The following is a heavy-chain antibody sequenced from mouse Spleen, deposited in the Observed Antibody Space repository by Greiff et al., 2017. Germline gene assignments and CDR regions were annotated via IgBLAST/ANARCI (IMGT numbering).Heavy chain of an antibody. V-gene: IGHV3-6*01. D-gene: IGHD1-1*01. CDR1: GYSITSGYY. CDR2: ISYDGSN. J-gene: IGHJ4*01. CDR3: ARDGTYYGSSSYAMDY. Sequence: ESGPGLVKPSQSLSLTCSVTGYSITSGYYWNWIRQFPGNKLEWMGYISYDGSNNYNPSLKNRISITRDTSKNQFFLKLNSVTTEDTATYYCARDGTYYGSSSYAMDYWGQGTSVTVSS.